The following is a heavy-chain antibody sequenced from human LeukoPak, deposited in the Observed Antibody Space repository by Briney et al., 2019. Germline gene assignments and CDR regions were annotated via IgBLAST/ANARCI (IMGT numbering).Heavy chain of an antibody. Sequence: SETLSLTCTVSGVSITTYYWSWVRQPPGKGLEWFGSIYHSGNTNYNPSLKSRVTMSVDTSKSQFSLRLSSATAADTAVYYCATMTRRGQYYFDNWGQGTLVTVSS. D-gene: IGHD3-22*01. V-gene: IGHV4-4*09. CDR2: IYHSGNT. CDR1: GVSITTYY. J-gene: IGHJ4*02. CDR3: ATMTRRGQYYFDN.